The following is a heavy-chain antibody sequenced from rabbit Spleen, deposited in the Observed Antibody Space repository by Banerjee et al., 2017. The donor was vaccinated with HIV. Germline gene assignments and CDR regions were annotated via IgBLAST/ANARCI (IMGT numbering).Heavy chain of an antibody. CDR2: IDVRKSGNT. CDR3: VRGEHFSVGFSAFAIYLDL. D-gene: IGHD6-1*01. J-gene: IGHJ3*01. V-gene: IGHV1S45*01. CDR1: GLDLSSSYW. Sequence: QEQLVESGGGLVKPGASLTVTCKASGLDLSSSYWICWVRQAPGKGLEWIACIDVRKSGNTYHANWAKGRFTISKTLSTTVTLQMTSLTAADTATYFCVRGEHFSVGFSAFAIYLDLWGQGTLVTVS.